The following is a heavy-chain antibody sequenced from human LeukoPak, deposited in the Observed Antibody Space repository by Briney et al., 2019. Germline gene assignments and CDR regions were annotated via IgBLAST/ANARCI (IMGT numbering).Heavy chain of an antibody. CDR3: ALYYYDSSGYYYPDY. Sequence: SVKVSCKASGGTFSSYAISWVRQAPGQGLEWMGGIIPIFGTANYAQKFQGRVTITADESTSTAYMELSSLRSEDTAVYYCALYYYDSSGYYYPDYWGQGTLVTVSS. V-gene: IGHV1-69*13. CDR2: IIPIFGTA. CDR1: GGTFSSYA. J-gene: IGHJ4*02. D-gene: IGHD3-22*01.